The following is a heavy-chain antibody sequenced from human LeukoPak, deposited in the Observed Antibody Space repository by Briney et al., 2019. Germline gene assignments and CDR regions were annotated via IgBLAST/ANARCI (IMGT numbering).Heavy chain of an antibody. J-gene: IGHJ5*02. CDR1: GGSISSSSYY. V-gene: IGHV4-39*01. CDR3: ARSPPYSSGPGTWFDP. CDR2: IYYSGNT. Sequence: SETLSLTCTVSGGSISSSSYYWGWIRQPPGKGLEWIGSIYYSGNTYYNPSLKSRVTISVDTSKTQFSLKLSSVTATDTAVYYCARSPPYSSGPGTWFDPWGQGTLVTVSS. D-gene: IGHD6-19*01.